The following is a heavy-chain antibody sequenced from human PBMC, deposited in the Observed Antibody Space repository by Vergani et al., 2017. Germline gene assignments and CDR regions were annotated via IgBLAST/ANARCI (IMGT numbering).Heavy chain of an antibody. Sequence: QVQLQESGPGLVKPSQTLSLTCTVSGGSISSGSYYWSWIRQPAGKGLEWIGRIYTSGSTNYNPSLKSRVTIPVDTSKNQFSLKLSSVTAADTAVYYCARRCGGDCWGAFDIWGQGTMVTVSS. CDR1: GGSISSGSYY. CDR3: ARRCGGDCWGAFDI. CDR2: IYTSGST. J-gene: IGHJ3*02. D-gene: IGHD2-21*01. V-gene: IGHV4-61*02.